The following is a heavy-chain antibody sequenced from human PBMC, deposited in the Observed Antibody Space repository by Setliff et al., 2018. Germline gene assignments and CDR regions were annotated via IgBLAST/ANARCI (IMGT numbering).Heavy chain of an antibody. CDR3: ARGRNIKLRLLDS. CDR2: INHSGST. Sequence: PSETLSPTCAASGGTFSYYYWTWIRQPPGKGLEWIGEINHSGSTSYNPSLESRVTISIDTSKNQFSLNLRYVTAADTGLYYCARGRNIKLRLLDSWGQGKLVTVSS. J-gene: IGHJ4*02. V-gene: IGHV4-34*01. D-gene: IGHD1-20*01. CDR1: GGTFSYYY.